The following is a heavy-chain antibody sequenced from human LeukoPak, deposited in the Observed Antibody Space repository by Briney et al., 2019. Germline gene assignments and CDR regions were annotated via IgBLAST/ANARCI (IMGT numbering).Heavy chain of an antibody. CDR1: GFTFDDYA. V-gene: IGHV3-9*01. CDR2: ISWNSGSI. CDR3: AKDALTQLVPSYFDY. Sequence: QTGGSLRLSCAASGFTFDDYAMHWVRQAPGKGLEWVSGISWNSGSIGYADSVKGRFTISRDNAKNSLYLQMNGLRAEDTALYYCAKDALTQLVPSYFDYWGQGTLVTVSS. J-gene: IGHJ4*02. D-gene: IGHD6-13*01.